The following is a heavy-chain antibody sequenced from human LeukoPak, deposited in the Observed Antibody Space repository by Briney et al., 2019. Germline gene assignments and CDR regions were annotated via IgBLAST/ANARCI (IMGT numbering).Heavy chain of an antibody. CDR2: KYYDGNSGNT. D-gene: IGHD2-15*01. J-gene: IGHJ5*02. CDR1: GGSMSYYY. CDR3: VRCCRGGSCYSDWFDP. Sequence: SSETLSLACTVSGGSMSYYYWTWIRQTPGKGLEWIGYKYYDGNSGNTNYNPSLESRVTISVDTSKNHVSLNLTSVTAADTAVYYCVRCCRGGSCYSDWFDPWGQGTLVTVSS. V-gene: IGHV4-59*01.